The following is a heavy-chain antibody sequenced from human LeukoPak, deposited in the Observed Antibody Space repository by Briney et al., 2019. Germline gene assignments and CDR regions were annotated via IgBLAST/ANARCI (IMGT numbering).Heavy chain of an antibody. CDR3: TRSHYQSSDYFDQDAFDI. CDR1: AFIFSDHY. Sequence: PGGSLRLSCTAPAFIFSDHYMDWVRQAPGKGLEWVGRIRNKLYSYRTEYAASVKGRFNISRDDSRNSLFQQMNSLKTEDTAVYYCTRSHYQSSDYFDQDAFDIWGQGTMVTVSS. J-gene: IGHJ3*02. V-gene: IGHV3-72*01. CDR2: IRNKLYSYRT. D-gene: IGHD3-22*01.